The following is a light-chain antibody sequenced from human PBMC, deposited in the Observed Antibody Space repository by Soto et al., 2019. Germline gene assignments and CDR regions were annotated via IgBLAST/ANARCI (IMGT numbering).Light chain of an antibody. CDR2: EVS. CDR1: SSDVGGYNY. Sequence: QSALTQPASVSGSPGQSITISCTGTSSDVGGYNYVSWYQQHPDKAPKLIIYEVSYRPSGVSNRFSGSKSGDTASLTISGLQAEDEADYYCSSFTNTITRYAFGTGTKLTVL. CDR3: SSFTNTITRYA. J-gene: IGLJ1*01. V-gene: IGLV2-14*03.